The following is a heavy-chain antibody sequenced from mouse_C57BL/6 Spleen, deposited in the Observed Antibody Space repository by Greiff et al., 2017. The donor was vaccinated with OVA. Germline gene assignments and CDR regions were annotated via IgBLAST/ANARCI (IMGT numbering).Heavy chain of an antibody. D-gene: IGHD6-1*01. J-gene: IGHJ2*01. CDR2: IYPGSGST. V-gene: IGHV1-55*01. Sequence: QVQLQQPGAELVKPGASVKMSCKASGYTFTRYWITWVKQRPGQGLEWIGDIYPGSGSTNYNEKFKSKATLTVDTSSSTAYMQLSSLTSEDTAVYYCARRREWPLDYWGKGTTLTVSS. CDR1: GYTFTRYW. CDR3: ARRREWPLDY.